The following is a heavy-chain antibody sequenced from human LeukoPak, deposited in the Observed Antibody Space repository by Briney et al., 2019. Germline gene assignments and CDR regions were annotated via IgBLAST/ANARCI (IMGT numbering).Heavy chain of an antibody. Sequence: GGSLRFSCAASGFTFSGHSMSWVRQAPGKGLEWVSSITSTATHTYYADSVKGRFTISRDNTKNSLILQTSSLTVADTGIYYCARDGSPNSGYYAFFDTWGQGTLVTVSS. CDR2: ITSTATHT. CDR3: ARDGSPNSGYYAFFDT. CDR1: GFTFSGHS. D-gene: IGHD1-26*01. V-gene: IGHV3-21*01. J-gene: IGHJ4*02.